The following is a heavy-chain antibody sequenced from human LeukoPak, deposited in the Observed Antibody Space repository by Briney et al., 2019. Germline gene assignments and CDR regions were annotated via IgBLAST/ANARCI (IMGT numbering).Heavy chain of an antibody. CDR3: ARRSYGDYEGGFDY. CDR1: GGSISSGGYY. Sequence: SETLSLTCTVSGGSISSGGYYWSWIRQHPGKGLEWIGSIYYSGSTYYNPSLKSRVTISVDTSKNQFSLKLSSVTAADTAVYYCARRSYGDYEGGFDYWGQGTLVTVSS. CDR2: IYYSGST. D-gene: IGHD4-17*01. V-gene: IGHV4-39*01. J-gene: IGHJ4*02.